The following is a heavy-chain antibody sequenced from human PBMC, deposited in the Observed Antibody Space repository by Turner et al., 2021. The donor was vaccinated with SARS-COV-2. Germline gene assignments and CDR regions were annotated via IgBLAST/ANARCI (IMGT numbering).Heavy chain of an antibody. Sequence: QLQLQESGPGLVKPSETLSLTCTVPGGSISSSSYYWGWIRQPPGKGLEWIGSIYYSGSTYYDPSLKSRVTISVDTSKNQFSLKLSSVTAADTAVYYCATLVARQLVKAGWYFDLWGRGTLVTVSS. J-gene: IGHJ2*01. D-gene: IGHD6-13*01. V-gene: IGHV4-39*01. CDR2: IYYSGST. CDR3: ATLVARQLVKAGWYFDL. CDR1: GGSISSSSYY.